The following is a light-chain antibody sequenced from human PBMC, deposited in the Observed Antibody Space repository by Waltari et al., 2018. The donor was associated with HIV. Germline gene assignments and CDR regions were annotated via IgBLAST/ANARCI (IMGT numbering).Light chain of an antibody. CDR2: WAS. CDR3: QQYYSPLRT. Sequence: DIVMTQYPDSLAVSLGERATINCKYSQSVLYNSNNKNYLAWYQQKPGQPPKLLIYWASTRESGVPDRFSGSGSGTDFTLTINSLQAEDVALYYCQQYYSPLRTFGQGTKVEVK. CDR1: QSVLYNSNNKNY. J-gene: IGKJ1*01. V-gene: IGKV4-1*01.